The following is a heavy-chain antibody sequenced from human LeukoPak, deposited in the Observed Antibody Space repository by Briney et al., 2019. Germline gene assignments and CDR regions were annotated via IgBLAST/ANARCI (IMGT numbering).Heavy chain of an antibody. D-gene: IGHD3-10*01. CDR2: MNPNSGNT. CDR1: GGTFSSYA. Sequence: ASVKVSCKASGGTFSSYAINWVRQATGQGLEWMGWMNPNSGNTGYAQKLQGRVTMTRNTSISTAYMELSSLRSEDTAVYYCARGPPYYYGSGSYYRIGYYYMDVWGKGTTVTVSS. CDR3: ARGPPYYYGSGSYYRIGYYYMDV. V-gene: IGHV1-8*02. J-gene: IGHJ6*03.